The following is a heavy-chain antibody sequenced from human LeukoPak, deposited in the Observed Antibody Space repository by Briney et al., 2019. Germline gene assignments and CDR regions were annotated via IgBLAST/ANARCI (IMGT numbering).Heavy chain of an antibody. V-gene: IGHV3-74*01. J-gene: IGHJ4*02. CDR3: ARGTAITAGIDF. D-gene: IGHD6-19*01. Sequence: GGSLRLSCTASGFAFSTYWMFWVRQAPGKGLVWVSQINPEGASTTYGDPAKGRFTASRDNAENALHLQMNSLRVDDTAVYYCARGTAITAGIDFWGQGTLVTVSS. CDR1: GFAFSTYW. CDR2: INPEGAST.